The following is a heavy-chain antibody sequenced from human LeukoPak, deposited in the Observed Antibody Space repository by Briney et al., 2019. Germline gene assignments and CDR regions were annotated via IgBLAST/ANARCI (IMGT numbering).Heavy chain of an antibody. CDR1: GGSISSSSYY. V-gene: IGHV4-39*07. Sequence: TSETLSLTCTVSGGSISSSSYYWGWIRQPPGKGLEWIGSIYYSGSTYYNPSLKSRVTISVDTSKNQFSLKLSSVTAADTAVYYCARDIRGSGEDGYWGQGTLVTVSS. CDR2: IYYSGST. J-gene: IGHJ4*02. D-gene: IGHD3-10*01. CDR3: ARDIRGSGEDGY.